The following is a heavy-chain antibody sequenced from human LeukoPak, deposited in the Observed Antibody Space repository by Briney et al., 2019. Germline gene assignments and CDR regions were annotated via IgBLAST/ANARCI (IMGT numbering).Heavy chain of an antibody. D-gene: IGHD3-10*01. CDR1: GFTFSSYW. CDR2: INHSGST. V-gene: IGHV4-34*01. Sequence: GSLRLSCAASGFTFSSYWMSWVRQAPGKGLEGIGEINHSGSTNYNPSLKSRVTISVDTSKNQFSLKLSSVTAADTAVYYCARGFGELKGGNWFDPWGQGTLVTVSS. CDR3: ARGFGELKGGNWFDP. J-gene: IGHJ5*02.